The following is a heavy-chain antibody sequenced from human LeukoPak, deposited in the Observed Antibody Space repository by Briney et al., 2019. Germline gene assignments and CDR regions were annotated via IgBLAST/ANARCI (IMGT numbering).Heavy chain of an antibody. CDR3: ARGRVFARGSSYWFDP. Sequence: PSETLSLTCTVSGGSISSSSYYWGWIRQPPGKGLEWIGRIYTSGSTNYNPSLKSRVTMSVDTSKNQFSLKLSSVTAADTAVYYCARGRVFARGSSYWFDPWGQGTLVTVSS. D-gene: IGHD6-13*01. CDR2: IYTSGST. V-gene: IGHV4-61*05. J-gene: IGHJ5*02. CDR1: GGSISSSSYY.